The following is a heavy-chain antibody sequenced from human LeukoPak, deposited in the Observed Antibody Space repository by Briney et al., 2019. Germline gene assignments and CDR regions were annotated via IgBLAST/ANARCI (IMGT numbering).Heavy chain of an antibody. CDR2: IYYSGST. V-gene: IGHV4-59*01. CDR1: GGSISSYY. D-gene: IGHD3-22*01. J-gene: IGHJ6*02. CDR3: ARDSPNYYDSSGYRYYYYYGMDV. Sequence: SETLSLTCTVSGGSISSYYWSWIRKPPGKGLEWIGYIYYSGSTNYNPSLKSRVTISVDTSKNQFSLKLSSVTAADTAVYYCARDSPNYYDSSGYRYYYYYGMDVWGQGTTVTVSS.